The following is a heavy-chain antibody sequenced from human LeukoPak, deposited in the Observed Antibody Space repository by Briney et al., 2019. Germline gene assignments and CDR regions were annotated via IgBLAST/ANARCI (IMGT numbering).Heavy chain of an antibody. CDR3: ARGTIAVAPYYFDY. CDR1: GFTFTNYD. CDR2: ISYDGSNK. Sequence: GRSLRLSCAASGFTFTNYDMHWVRQAPGKGLEWVAVISYDGSNKYYADSVKGRFTISRDNSKNTLYLQMNSLRAEDTAVYYCARGTIAVAPYYFDYWGQGTLVTVSS. V-gene: IGHV3-30*01. J-gene: IGHJ4*02. D-gene: IGHD6-19*01.